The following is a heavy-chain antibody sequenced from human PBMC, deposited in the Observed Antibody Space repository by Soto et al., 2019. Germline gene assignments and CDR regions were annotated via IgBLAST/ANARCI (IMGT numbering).Heavy chain of an antibody. CDR3: AKDRGGTGWPFDH. CDR1: GFTFGNFA. CDR2: ISAGGATT. Sequence: GGSLRLSCTPSGFTFGNFAMSWVRQAPGKGLEWVSSISAGGATTYYADSVKGRVTMSRDNSKNTLSLQMISLRAEDSAVYYCAKDRGGTGWPFDHWGQGXLVTVYS. D-gene: IGHD6-19*01. J-gene: IGHJ4*02. V-gene: IGHV3-23*01.